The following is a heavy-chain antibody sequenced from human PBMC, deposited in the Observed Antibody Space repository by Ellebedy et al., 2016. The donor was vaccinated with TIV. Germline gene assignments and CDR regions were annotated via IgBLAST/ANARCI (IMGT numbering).Heavy chain of an antibody. D-gene: IGHD4-17*01. CDR3: ASVGETTVTNEDYFDY. J-gene: IGHJ4*02. V-gene: IGHV1-69*04. CDR2: IIPILGIA. Sequence: SVKVSXKASRGTFSSYAISWVRQAPGQGLEWMGRIIPILGIANYAQKFQGRVTITADKSTSTAYMELSSLRSEDTAVYYCASVGETTVTNEDYFDYWGQGTLVTVSS. CDR1: RGTFSSYA.